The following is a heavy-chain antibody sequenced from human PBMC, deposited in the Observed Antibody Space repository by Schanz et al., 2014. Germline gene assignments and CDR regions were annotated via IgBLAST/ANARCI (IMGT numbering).Heavy chain of an antibody. V-gene: IGHV1-3*04. CDR2: INTGSGDT. CDR1: DYSFTSYS. D-gene: IGHD6-19*01. J-gene: IGHJ4*02. Sequence: QVHLVQSGAEVKRPGASVKVSCKASDYSFTSYSMHWVRQAPGGRLEWMGWINTGSGDTKYSQNFQGRVTITRDTTASAAYMELSSLRSEDTAVYSCARGARGWGANNCCDYWGQGTLVTVSS. CDR3: ARGARGWGANNCCDY.